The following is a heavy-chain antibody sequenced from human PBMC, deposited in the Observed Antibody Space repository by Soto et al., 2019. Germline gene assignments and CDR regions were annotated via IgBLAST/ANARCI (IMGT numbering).Heavy chain of an antibody. Sequence: EVQLVESGGGLVQPGGSLRLSCAASGFTLSRYDMHWVRQATGKGLEWVSAIGPAGDTYYPGSVKGRFTISRENAKNSLYLEMNSLRAGDTAVYYFARGGGAATGFFDIWGQGTMVTLSS. CDR1: GFTLSRYD. CDR2: IGPAGDT. V-gene: IGHV3-13*01. D-gene: IGHD3-10*01. J-gene: IGHJ3*02. CDR3: ARGGGAATGFFDI.